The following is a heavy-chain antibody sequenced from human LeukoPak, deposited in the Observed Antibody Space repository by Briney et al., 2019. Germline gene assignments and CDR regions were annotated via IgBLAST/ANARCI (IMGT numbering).Heavy chain of an antibody. Sequence: GGSLRLSCAASGFTFSSYWMHWVRQAPGKGLVGVSRINSDGRSTNYADSVKGRFTISRDNAKNTLHLQMNSLRAEDTAVYYCARGARGSGTASDYWGQGTLVTVSS. D-gene: IGHD3-10*01. CDR3: ARGARGSGTASDY. J-gene: IGHJ4*02. CDR2: INSDGRST. V-gene: IGHV3-74*01. CDR1: GFTFSSYW.